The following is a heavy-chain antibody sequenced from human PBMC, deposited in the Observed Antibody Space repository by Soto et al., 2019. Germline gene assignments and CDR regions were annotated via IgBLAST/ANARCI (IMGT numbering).Heavy chain of an antibody. CDR1: GFTFSSYA. CDR2: ISYDGSNK. CDR3: ARDQLLLLWFGESYFDY. D-gene: IGHD3-10*01. Sequence: GGSLRLSCAASGFTFSSYAMHWVRQAPGKGLEWVAVISYDGSNKYYADSVKGRFTISRDNSKNTLYLQMNSLRAEDTAVYYCARDQLLLLWFGESYFDYWGQGTLVTVSS. J-gene: IGHJ4*02. V-gene: IGHV3-30-3*01.